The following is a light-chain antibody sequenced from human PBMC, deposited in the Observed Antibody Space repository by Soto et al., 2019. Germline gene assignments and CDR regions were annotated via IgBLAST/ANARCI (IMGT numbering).Light chain of an antibody. CDR3: QHYNNWQTWT. V-gene: IGKV3-15*01. CDR2: GAS. Sequence: EIVLTQSPATLSVSPGERATLSCRASQSVSSYLAWYQQKLGQAPRLLIYGASTRATGVPARFSGSGSGTEFTLTISSLQSEDFAVYYCQHYNNWQTWTFGQGTKVEIK. CDR1: QSVSSY. J-gene: IGKJ1*01.